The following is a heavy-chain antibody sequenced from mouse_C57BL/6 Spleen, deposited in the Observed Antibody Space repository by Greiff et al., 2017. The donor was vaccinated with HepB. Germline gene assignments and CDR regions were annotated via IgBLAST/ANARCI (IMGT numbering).Heavy chain of an antibody. CDR1: GYAFSSSW. D-gene: IGHD4-1*01. CDR3: ARGGDGTVYFDY. J-gene: IGHJ2*01. Sequence: QVQLQQSGPELVKPGASVKISCKASGYAFSSSWMNWVKQRPGKGLEWIGRIYPGDGDTNYNGKFKGKATLKADKSSSTAYMQLSSLTSEDSAVYVCARGGDGTVYFDYWGQGTTLTVSS. CDR2: IYPGDGDT. V-gene: IGHV1-82*01.